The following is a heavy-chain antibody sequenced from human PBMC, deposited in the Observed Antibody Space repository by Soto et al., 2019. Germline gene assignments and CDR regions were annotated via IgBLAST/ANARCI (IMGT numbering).Heavy chain of an antibody. V-gene: IGHV3-30-3*01. CDR1: GFTFSSYA. J-gene: IGHJ4*02. CDR3: ARDPGMGYSSSWYWGGGFDY. D-gene: IGHD6-13*01. Sequence: QVQLVESGGGVVQPGRSLRLSCAASGFTFSSYAMHWVRQAPGKGLEWVAVISYDGSNKYYADSVKGRFTISRDNSKNALYLQRNGLGAEDPAVYYGARDPGMGYSSSWYWGGGFDYWGQGTLVTVSS. CDR2: ISYDGSNK.